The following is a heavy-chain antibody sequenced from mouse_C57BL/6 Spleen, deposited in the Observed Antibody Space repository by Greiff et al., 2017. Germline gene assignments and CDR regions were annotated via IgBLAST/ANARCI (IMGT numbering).Heavy chain of an antibody. V-gene: IGHV1-69*01. CDR3: VRDYGSSFSYAMDY. CDR1: GYTFTSYW. CDR2: IDPSDSYT. Sequence: QVQLQQPGAELVMPGASVKLSCKASGYTFTSYWMHWVKQRPGQGLEWIGEIDPSDSYTNYNQKFKGKSTLTVDKSSSTAYMQLSSLTSEDSAVYYCVRDYGSSFSYAMDYWGQGTSVTVSS. D-gene: IGHD1-1*01. J-gene: IGHJ4*01.